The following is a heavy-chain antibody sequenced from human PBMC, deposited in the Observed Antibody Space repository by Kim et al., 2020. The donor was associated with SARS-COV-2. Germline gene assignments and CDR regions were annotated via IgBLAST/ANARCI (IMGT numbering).Heavy chain of an antibody. CDR2: IYYSGST. J-gene: IGHJ3*02. CDR1: GGSISSYY. CDR3: AREPVSWFGEFHAFDI. V-gene: IGHV4-59*01. D-gene: IGHD3-10*01. Sequence: SETLSLTCTVSGGSISSYYWSWIRQPPGKGLEWIGYIYYSGSTNYNPSLKSRVTISVDTSKNQFSLKLSSVTAADTAVYYCAREPVSWFGEFHAFDIWGQGTMVTVSS.